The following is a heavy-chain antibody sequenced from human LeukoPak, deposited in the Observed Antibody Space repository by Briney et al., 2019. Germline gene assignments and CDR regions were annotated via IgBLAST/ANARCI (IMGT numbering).Heavy chain of an antibody. V-gene: IGHV1-69*01. CDR3: ASGDSWGCPTCDYYYYYGMDV. D-gene: IGHD3-16*01. CDR1: GGTFSSYA. J-gene: IGHJ6*02. Sequence: SVKVSCKASGGTFSSYAISWVRQAPGQGLEWMGGIIPIFGTANYAQKFQGRVTITADESTSPAYMELSSLRSEDTSVYYCASGDSWGCPTCDYYYYYGMDVWGQGTTVTVSS. CDR2: IIPIFGTA.